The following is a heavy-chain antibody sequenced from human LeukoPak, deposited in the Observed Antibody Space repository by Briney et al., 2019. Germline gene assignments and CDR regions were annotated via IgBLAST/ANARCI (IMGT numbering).Heavy chain of an antibody. Sequence: PGGSLRLSCAASGFTFSSYAMSWVRQAPGKGLAWVSAISGIGDKTFYTDSVKGRFTISRDNSKNTLYLQMNSLTAEDTAVYYCVRVQGDYASTWNSWFDPWGQGALVTVSS. J-gene: IGHJ5*02. CDR2: ISGIGDKT. CDR3: VRVQGDYASTWNSWFDP. V-gene: IGHV3-23*01. CDR1: GFTFSSYA. D-gene: IGHD6-13*01.